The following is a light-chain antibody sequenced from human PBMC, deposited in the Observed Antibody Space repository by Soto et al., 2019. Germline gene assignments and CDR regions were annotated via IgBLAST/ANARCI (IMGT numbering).Light chain of an antibody. CDR3: QQCGRE. V-gene: IGKV3-20*01. J-gene: IGKJ1*01. CDR1: QSVSSSY. CDR2: GAS. Sequence: EIVLTQSPGTLSLSPGERATLSCRASQSVSSSYLAWYQQKPGQAPRLLIYGASSRATGIPDRFSGSGSGTDFTLTISRLEPEDFAVYYCQQCGREFGQGTKVDIK.